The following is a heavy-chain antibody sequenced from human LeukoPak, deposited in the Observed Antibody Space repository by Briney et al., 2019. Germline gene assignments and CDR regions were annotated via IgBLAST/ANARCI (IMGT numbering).Heavy chain of an antibody. J-gene: IGHJ6*02. CDR3: AKDWDYYDSSALGGMDV. CDR1: GFTFSSYG. V-gene: IGHV3-30*02. CDR2: IWYDGSNK. Sequence: PGGSLRLSCAASGFTFSSYGMHWVRQAPGKWLEWVAVIWYDGSNKYCADSVKGRFTISRDNSKNTLYLQMNSLRAEDTAVYYCAKDWDYYDSSALGGMDVWGQGTTVTVSS. D-gene: IGHD3-22*01.